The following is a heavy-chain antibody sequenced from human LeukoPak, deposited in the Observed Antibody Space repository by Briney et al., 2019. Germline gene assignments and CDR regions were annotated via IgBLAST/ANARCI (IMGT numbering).Heavy chain of an antibody. J-gene: IGHJ5*02. CDR3: ARVVAAAGTSWFDP. Sequence: SETLSLTCTVSGGSISSYYWSWIRQPPGKGLESIGYIYYSGSTNYNPSLKSRVTISVDTSKNQFSLKLSSVTAADTAVYYCARVVAAAGTSWFDPWGQGTLVTVSS. CDR2: IYYSGST. CDR1: GGSISSYY. D-gene: IGHD6-13*01. V-gene: IGHV4-59*08.